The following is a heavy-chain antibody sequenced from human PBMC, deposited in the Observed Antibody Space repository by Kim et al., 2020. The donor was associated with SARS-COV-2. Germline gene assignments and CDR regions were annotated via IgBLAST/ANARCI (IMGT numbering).Heavy chain of an antibody. CDR2: IYYSGST. D-gene: IGHD3-3*01. V-gene: IGHV4-39*01. CDR3: ARRESKDRLRFLEWRPVKRTQTWFDP. Sequence: SETLSLTCTVSGGSISSSSYYWGWIRQPPGKGLEWIGSIYYSGSTYYNPSLKSRVTISVDTSKNQFSLKLSSVTAADTAVYYCARRESKDRLRFLEWRPVKRTQTWFDPWGQGTLVTVSS. CDR1: GGSISSSSYY. J-gene: IGHJ5*02.